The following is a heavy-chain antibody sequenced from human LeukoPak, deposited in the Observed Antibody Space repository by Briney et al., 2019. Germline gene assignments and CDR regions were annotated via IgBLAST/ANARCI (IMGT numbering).Heavy chain of an antibody. CDR3: AREGGIAAAGLDY. D-gene: IGHD6-13*01. V-gene: IGHV3-30-3*01. CDR2: ISYDGSNK. J-gene: IGHJ4*02. CDR1: GFTFSSYA. Sequence: GSLLLSCAASGFTFSSYAMHWVRQAPGKGLEWVAVISYDGSNKYYADSVKGRFTISRDNSKNTLYLQMNSLRAEDTAVYYCAREGGIAAAGLDYWGQGTLVTVSS.